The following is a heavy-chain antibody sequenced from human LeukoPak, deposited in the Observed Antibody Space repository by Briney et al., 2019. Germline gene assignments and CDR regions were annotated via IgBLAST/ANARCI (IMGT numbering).Heavy chain of an antibody. CDR2: IRSKAYGGTT. D-gene: IGHD6-6*01. J-gene: IGHJ4*02. V-gene: IGHV3-49*04. CDR1: GFTFSDYN. Sequence: PGGSLRLSCAASGFTFSDYNMNWVRQAPGKGLEWVGLIRSKAYGGTTEYAASVKGRFTISRDDSKSIAYLQINSLKTEDTAVYYCTRDRGWSSSSPRVDYWGQGTLVTVSS. CDR3: TRDRGWSSSSPRVDY.